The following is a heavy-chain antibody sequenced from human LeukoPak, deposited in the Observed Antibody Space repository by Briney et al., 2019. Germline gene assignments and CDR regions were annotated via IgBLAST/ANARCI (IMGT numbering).Heavy chain of an antibody. CDR2: ISGSGGST. J-gene: IGHJ5*02. Sequence: GGSLRLSCAVSGFTFRNYAMDWVRQAPGKGLEWVSAISGSGGSTYYADSVKGRFTISRDNSKNTLYLQMNSLRAEDTAVYYCAKDAWGPGENRFDPWGQGTLVTVSS. CDR1: GFTFRNYA. D-gene: IGHD3-10*01. V-gene: IGHV3-23*01. CDR3: AKDAWGPGENRFDP.